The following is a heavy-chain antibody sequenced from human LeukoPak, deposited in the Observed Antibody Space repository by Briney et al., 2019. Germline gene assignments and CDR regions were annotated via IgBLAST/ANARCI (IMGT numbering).Heavy chain of an antibody. V-gene: IGHV1-69*05. D-gene: IGHD1-26*01. CDR1: GGTFSSYA. CDR2: IIPIFGTA. J-gene: IGHJ3*02. Sequence: SVKVSCKASGGTFSSYAISWARQAPGQGLEWMGGIIPIFGTANYAQKFQGRVTITTDESTSTAYMELSSLRSEDTAVYYCARERSKVGASPGAFDIWGQGTMVTVSS. CDR3: ARERSKVGASPGAFDI.